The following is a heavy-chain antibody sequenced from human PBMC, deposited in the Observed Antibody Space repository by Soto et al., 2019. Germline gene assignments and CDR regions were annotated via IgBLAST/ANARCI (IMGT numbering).Heavy chain of an antibody. Sequence: ASVKVSCKVSGYTLTELSMHWVRHAPGKGLEWMGGFDPEDGETIYAQKFQGGVTMTEDTSTDTAYMELSSLRSEDTAVYYCATVQAIFGVVVYYFYYWGQGTLVTVSS. CDR1: GYTLTELS. V-gene: IGHV1-24*01. CDR2: FDPEDGET. CDR3: ATVQAIFGVVVYYFYY. D-gene: IGHD3-3*01. J-gene: IGHJ4*02.